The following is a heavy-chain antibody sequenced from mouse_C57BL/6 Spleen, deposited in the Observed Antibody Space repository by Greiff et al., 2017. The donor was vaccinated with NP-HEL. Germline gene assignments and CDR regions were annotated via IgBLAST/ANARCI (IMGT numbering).Heavy chain of an antibody. V-gene: IGHV1-81*01. CDR3: ARDHYSNYRDY. Sequence: QVQLKESGAELARPGASVKLSCKASGYTFTSYGISWVKQRTGQGLEWIGEIYPRSGNTYYNEKFKGKATLTADKSSSTAYMELRSLTSEDSAVYFCARDHYSNYRDYWGQGTTLTVSS. D-gene: IGHD2-5*01. CDR2: IYPRSGNT. J-gene: IGHJ2*01. CDR1: GYTFTSYG.